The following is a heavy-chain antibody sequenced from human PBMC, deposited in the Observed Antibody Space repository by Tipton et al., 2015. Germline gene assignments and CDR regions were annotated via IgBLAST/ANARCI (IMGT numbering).Heavy chain of an antibody. CDR2: IKTDGSEK. V-gene: IGHV3-7*03. CDR3: ARDPWGENWFDP. Sequence: LRLSCVASGFTFTNYWMSWVRQAPGKGPEWVANIKTDGSEKYYVDSVKGRFTISRDNAKNSLYLQMNSLRAEDTAVYYCARDPWGENWFDPWGQGTLVTVSS. D-gene: IGHD3-10*01. CDR1: GFTFTNYW. J-gene: IGHJ5*02.